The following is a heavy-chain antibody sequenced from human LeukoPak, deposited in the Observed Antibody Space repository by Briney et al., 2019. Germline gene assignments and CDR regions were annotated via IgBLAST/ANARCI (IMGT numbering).Heavy chain of an antibody. V-gene: IGHV1-2*06. D-gene: IGHD5-24*01. J-gene: IGHJ4*02. CDR2: INPNSGGT. CDR1: GYTFTGYY. Sequence: ASVKVSCKASGYTFTGYYMHWVRQAPGQGLEWMGRINPNSGGTNYAQKFQGRVTMTRDTSISTAYMELSRLRSDDTAVYYCAREWSRDGCLTHWGQGTLVTVSS. CDR3: AREWSRDGCLTH.